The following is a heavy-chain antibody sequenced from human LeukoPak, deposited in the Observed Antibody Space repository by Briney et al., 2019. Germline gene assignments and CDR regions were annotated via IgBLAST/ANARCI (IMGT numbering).Heavy chain of an antibody. V-gene: IGHV1-46*01. CDR2: INPNGCST. J-gene: IGHJ6*02. CDR3: AGPRYCSSTSCYTRDYYYGMDV. CDR1: GYTFTSYY. D-gene: IGHD2-2*02. Sequence: ASVKGSCKASGYTFTSYYMHWVRQAPGQGLEWMGIINPNGCSTSYAQKFQGRVTMTRDTSTSTVYMELSSLRSEDTAVYYCAGPRYCSSTSCYTRDYYYGMDVWGQGTTVTVSS.